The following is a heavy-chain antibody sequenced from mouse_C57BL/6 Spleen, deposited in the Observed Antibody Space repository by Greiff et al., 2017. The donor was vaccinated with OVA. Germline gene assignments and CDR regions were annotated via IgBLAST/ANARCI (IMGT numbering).Heavy chain of an antibody. V-gene: IGHV1-50*01. CDR1: GYTFTSYW. Sequence: VQLQQPGAELVKPGASVKLSCKASGYTFTSYWMQWVKQRPGQGLEWIGEIDPSDSYTNYNQKFKGKATLTVDTSSSTAYMQLSSLTSDDSSVYYCASGDGSSCGCAYWGQGTLVTVSA. D-gene: IGHD1-1*01. J-gene: IGHJ3*01. CDR3: ASGDGSSCGCAY. CDR2: IDPSDSYT.